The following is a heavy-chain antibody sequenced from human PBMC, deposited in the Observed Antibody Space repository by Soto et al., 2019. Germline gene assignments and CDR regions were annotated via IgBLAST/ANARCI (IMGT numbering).Heavy chain of an antibody. V-gene: IGHV1-69*01. Sequence: QVQLVQSGAEVKKPGSSVKVSCKASGGTFSSYAISWVRQAPGQGLEWMGGIIPIFGTANYAQKLQGRVTITADESTSTAYLELSRLRSEDTAVYYCANLRATVVNPGYFQHWGQGTLVTVSS. CDR1: GGTFSSYA. J-gene: IGHJ1*01. CDR2: IIPIFGTA. D-gene: IGHD4-17*01. CDR3: ANLRATVVNPGYFQH.